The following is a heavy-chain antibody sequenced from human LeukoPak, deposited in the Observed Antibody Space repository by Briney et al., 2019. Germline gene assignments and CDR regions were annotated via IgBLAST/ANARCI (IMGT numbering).Heavy chain of an antibody. CDR1: GGSISSYY. Sequence: PSETLSLTCTVSGGSISSYYWSWIRQPPGKGLEWIGYIYYSGSTNYNPSLKSRVTISVDTSKNQFSLKLSSVTAADTAVYYCARGGDILTGYHFDYSGQGTLVTVSS. CDR2: IYYSGST. CDR3: ARGGDILTGYHFDY. D-gene: IGHD3-9*01. V-gene: IGHV4-59*01. J-gene: IGHJ4*02.